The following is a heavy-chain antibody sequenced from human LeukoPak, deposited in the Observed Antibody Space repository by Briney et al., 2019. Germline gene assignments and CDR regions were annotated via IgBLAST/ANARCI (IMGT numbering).Heavy chain of an antibody. Sequence: GESLKISCQGSGYSFTTYWIGWVRQLPGKGLEWMGIIYPGDSETKYSPSFQGQVTISADKSISTAYLQWRSLKASDTAMYYCARQVTVPGTRGHFDYWGQGTLVTVSS. V-gene: IGHV5-51*01. CDR2: IYPGDSET. CDR1: GYSFTTYW. D-gene: IGHD6-19*01. J-gene: IGHJ4*02. CDR3: ARQVTVPGTRGHFDY.